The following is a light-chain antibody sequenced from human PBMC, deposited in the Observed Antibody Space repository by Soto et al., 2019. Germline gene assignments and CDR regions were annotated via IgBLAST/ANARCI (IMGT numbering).Light chain of an antibody. Sequence: EIAMTQSPATLSVSPGERGTLSCRASQSVSSYLAWYQQKPGQAPRLLIYGVSSRATGIPDRFSGSGSGTDFTLTISRLEPEDFAVYYCQQYVTSPLTFGGGTRVDIK. CDR2: GVS. CDR1: QSVSSY. CDR3: QQYVTSPLT. J-gene: IGKJ4*01. V-gene: IGKV3-20*01.